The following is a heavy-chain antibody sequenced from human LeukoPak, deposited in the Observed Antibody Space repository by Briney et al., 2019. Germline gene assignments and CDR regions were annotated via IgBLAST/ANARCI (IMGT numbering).Heavy chain of an antibody. CDR2: ISGSGGST. V-gene: IGHV3-23*01. Sequence: GGSLRLSCAASGFTFISYAMTWVRQAPGKGLEWVSTISGSGGSTYYADSVKGRFTISRDNSKNTLYLQLNSLRVEDTAVYYCAKSYGDLPFDYWGQGTLVTVSS. CDR3: AKSYGDLPFDY. D-gene: IGHD4-17*01. CDR1: GFTFISYA. J-gene: IGHJ4*02.